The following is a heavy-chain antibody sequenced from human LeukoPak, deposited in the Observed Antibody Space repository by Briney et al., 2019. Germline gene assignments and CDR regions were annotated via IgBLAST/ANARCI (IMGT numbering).Heavy chain of an antibody. D-gene: IGHD3-10*01. CDR3: AKRAIITMVRGVAYFDY. CDR1: GFTFSSYA. Sequence: GGSLRLSCAASGFTFSSYAMSWVRQAPGKGLEWVSAISGSGGSTYYADSVKGRFTISRDNSKNTLYLQMNSLRAEDTAVYYCAKRAIITMVRGVAYFDYWGQGTLVTVSS. J-gene: IGHJ4*02. CDR2: ISGSGGST. V-gene: IGHV3-23*01.